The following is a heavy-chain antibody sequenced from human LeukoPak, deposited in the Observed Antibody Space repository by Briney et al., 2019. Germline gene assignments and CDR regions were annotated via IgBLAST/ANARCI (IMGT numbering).Heavy chain of an antibody. CDR1: GFTFSRYW. CDR2: IGVGSSRL. D-gene: IGHD4-17*01. V-gene: IGHV3-48*04. CDR3: ARDDGDYAHPVDY. J-gene: IGHJ4*02. Sequence: GGSLRLSCAASGFTFSRYWMSWVRQAPGKGLEWVSYIGVGSSRLYYADSVKGRFTISRDNAKNSLSLQMNSLRAEDTAVYYCARDDGDYAHPVDYWGQGTLVTVSS.